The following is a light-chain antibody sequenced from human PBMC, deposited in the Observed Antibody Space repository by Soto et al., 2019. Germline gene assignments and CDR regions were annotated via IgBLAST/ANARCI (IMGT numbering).Light chain of an antibody. V-gene: IGKV3-20*01. CDR2: ATS. Sequence: EIVLTQSPGTLSLSPGERGTLSCRASQSVGSNHLAWYQRKPGQAPRLLIYATSSRATGIPDRFSGSGSGTDFTLTIRRLEPEDFAVYYCKQSNKSPWTFGQGTKLEIK. CDR3: KQSNKSPWT. J-gene: IGKJ2*01. CDR1: QSVGSNH.